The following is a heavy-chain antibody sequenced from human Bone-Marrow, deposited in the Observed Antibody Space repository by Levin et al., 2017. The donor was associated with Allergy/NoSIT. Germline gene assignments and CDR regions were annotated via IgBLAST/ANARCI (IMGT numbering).Heavy chain of an antibody. CDR2: IKPDGSEA. V-gene: IGHV3-7*01. J-gene: IGHJ6*02. Sequence: GESLKISCAASGFTLSQYWMTWVRQAPGKGLEWVAKIKPDGSEAYYVDSVKGRFTISRDNTKKSLSLQINNLRAEDTAVYYCARDSFSTTSGLDYYYGMDVWGQGTTVTVSS. D-gene: IGHD6-6*01. CDR3: ARDSFSTTSGLDYYYGMDV. CDR1: GFTLSQYW.